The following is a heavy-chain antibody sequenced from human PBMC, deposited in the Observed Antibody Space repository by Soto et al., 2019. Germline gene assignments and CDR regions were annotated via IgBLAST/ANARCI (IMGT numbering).Heavy chain of an antibody. CDR3: AGARGYNYGFDY. D-gene: IGHD5-18*01. J-gene: IGHJ4*02. CDR2: VFSGGVT. V-gene: IGHV3-53*01. Sequence: GGSLRLSCTPSGFTVRGNYVSWVRQASGEGLEWVSIVFSGGVTYYADSVKGRFTISKDISTNTLSLQMNSLRAEDTAVYFCAGARGYNYGFDYWGQGTLVTVSS. CDR1: GFTVRGNY.